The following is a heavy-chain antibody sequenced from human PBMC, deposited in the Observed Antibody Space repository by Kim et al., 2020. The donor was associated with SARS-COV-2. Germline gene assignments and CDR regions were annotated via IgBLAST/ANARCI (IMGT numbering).Heavy chain of an antibody. D-gene: IGHD3-10*01. V-gene: IGHV3-74*01. Sequence: SSTDYVASVRGRFTISRDNAKNTVYLQMNSLRAEDTAVYYCARGVVSFVLWGQVTTVTVSS. CDR2: SST. CDR3: ARGVVSFVL. J-gene: IGHJ6*02.